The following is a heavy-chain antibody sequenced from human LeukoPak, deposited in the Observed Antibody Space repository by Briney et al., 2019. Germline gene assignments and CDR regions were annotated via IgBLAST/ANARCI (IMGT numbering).Heavy chain of an antibody. CDR3: ARESWDRSSTSCYGGFDY. CDR1: GGSISSGGYY. CDR2: IYYSGST. Sequence: SQTLSLTCTVSGGSISSGGYYWSWIRQHPGKGLEWIGYIYYSGSTYYNPSLKSRVTISVDTSKNQFSLKLSSVTAADTAVYYCARESWDRSSTSCYGGFDYWGQGTLVTVSS. V-gene: IGHV4-31*03. D-gene: IGHD2-2*01. J-gene: IGHJ4*02.